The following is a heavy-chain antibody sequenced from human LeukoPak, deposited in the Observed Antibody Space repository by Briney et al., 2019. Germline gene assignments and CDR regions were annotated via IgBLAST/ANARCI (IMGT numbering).Heavy chain of an antibody. Sequence: SGGSLRLSCAASGFTFSSYSMNWVRQAPGKGLEWVSSISSSSSYIYYADSVKGRFTISRDNAKNLLYLQMNSLRAEDTAVYYCARVASLGFGEFRPYYYGMDVWGQGTTVTVSS. CDR1: GFTFSSYS. D-gene: IGHD3-10*01. CDR2: ISSSSSYI. J-gene: IGHJ6*02. CDR3: ARVASLGFGEFRPYYYGMDV. V-gene: IGHV3-21*01.